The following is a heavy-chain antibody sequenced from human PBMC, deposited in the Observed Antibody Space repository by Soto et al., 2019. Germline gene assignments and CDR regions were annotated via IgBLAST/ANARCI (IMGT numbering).Heavy chain of an antibody. Sequence: SETLSLTCTVSGGSISSGDYYWSWIRQPPGKGLEWIGYIYYSGSTYYNPSLKSRVTISVDTSKNQFSLKLSSVTAADTAVYYCARSTADSGYDYVSYYYYGMDVWGQGTTVTVSS. CDR1: GGSISSGDYY. V-gene: IGHV4-30-4*01. J-gene: IGHJ6*02. D-gene: IGHD5-12*01. CDR3: ARSTADSGYDYVSYYYYGMDV. CDR2: IYYSGST.